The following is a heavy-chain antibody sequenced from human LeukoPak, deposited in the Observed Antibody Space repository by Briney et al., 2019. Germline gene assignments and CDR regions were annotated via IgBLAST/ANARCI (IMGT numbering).Heavy chain of an antibody. V-gene: IGHV1-2*06. CDR3: ARDYCSSTSCLFDY. CDR1: DYIFSCHF. CDR2: IDPNSGGT. J-gene: IGHJ4*02. D-gene: IGHD2-2*01. Sequence: ASVKVSCKASDYIFSCHFIHWVRQAPGQGLEWIGRIDPNSGGTSFAPKFQGRVTMTRDTSISTAYMELSRLRFDDTAVYYCARDYCSSTSCLFDYWGQGTLVTVSS.